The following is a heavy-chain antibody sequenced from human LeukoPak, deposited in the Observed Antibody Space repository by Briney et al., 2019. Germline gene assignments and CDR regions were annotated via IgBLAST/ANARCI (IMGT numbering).Heavy chain of an antibody. D-gene: IGHD2-15*01. Sequence: PGGSLRLSCAASEFTFRSYAMSWVRQAPGKGLEWVSAISGSGATTYSADSVKGRFTISRDNSKNTLYLQMNSLRAEDTAVYYCAKTDIVVVVAAKPFDYWGQGTLVTVSS. CDR2: ISGSGATT. CDR1: EFTFRSYA. CDR3: AKTDIVVVVAAKPFDY. V-gene: IGHV3-23*01. J-gene: IGHJ4*02.